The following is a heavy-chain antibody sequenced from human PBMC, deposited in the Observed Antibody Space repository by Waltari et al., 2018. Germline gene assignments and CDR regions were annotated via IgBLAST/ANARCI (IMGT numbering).Heavy chain of an antibody. CDR1: GFTFSDHY. V-gene: IGHV3-72*01. CDR3: ARAPGGYSYGPTYYYYGMDV. J-gene: IGHJ6*02. D-gene: IGHD5-18*01. Sequence: EVQLVESGGGLVQPGGSLRLSCAASGFTFSDHYMDWVRQAPGKGLEWVGRTRNKANSYTTEYAASVKGRFTIARDESKNSLYLQMNSLKTEDTAVYYCARAPGGYSYGPTYYYYGMDVWGQGTTVTVSS. CDR2: TRNKANSYTT.